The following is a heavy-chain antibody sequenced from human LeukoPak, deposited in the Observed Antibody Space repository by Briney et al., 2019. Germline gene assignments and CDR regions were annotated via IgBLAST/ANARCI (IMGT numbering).Heavy chain of an antibody. CDR3: ARQTWYYDILTGYYVRYFDY. CDR1: GYSISSGYY. Sequence: SETLSFTCAVSGYSISSGYYWGWIRQPPGKGLEWIGSIYHSGSTYYNPSLKSRVTISVDTSKNQFSLKLSSVTAADTAVYYCARQTWYYDILTGYYVRYFDYWGQGTLVTVSS. J-gene: IGHJ4*02. V-gene: IGHV4-38-2*01. D-gene: IGHD3-9*01. CDR2: IYHSGST.